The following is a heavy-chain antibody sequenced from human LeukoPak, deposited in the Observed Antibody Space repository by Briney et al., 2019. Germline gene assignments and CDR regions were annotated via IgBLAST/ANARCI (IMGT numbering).Heavy chain of an antibody. Sequence: GGSLRLSCAASGFTFSSYWMSWVRQAPGKGREWVANIKQDGSEKYYVDSVKGRFTISRDNAKNSLYLQMNSLRAEDTAVYYCASGLWFGELLAWGQGTLVTVSS. CDR2: IKQDGSEK. CDR3: ASGLWFGELLA. D-gene: IGHD3-10*01. CDR1: GFTFSSYW. V-gene: IGHV3-7*01. J-gene: IGHJ5*02.